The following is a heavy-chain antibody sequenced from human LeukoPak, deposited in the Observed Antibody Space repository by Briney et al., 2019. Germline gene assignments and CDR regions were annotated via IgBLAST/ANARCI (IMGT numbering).Heavy chain of an antibody. Sequence: GGPLTLSCVPSGFTFRDYHMHGLPQPPDKAREGVAFIRYYGSTNHYAQPEKGRLTISRDNYKNTLYLQIDSVRPEDRAVYYCAKAIARGGDYWGQGTLVTVS. CDR3: AKAIARGGDY. CDR2: IRYYGSTN. D-gene: IGHD3-10*01. J-gene: IGHJ4*02. CDR1: GFTFRDYH. V-gene: IGHV3-30*02.